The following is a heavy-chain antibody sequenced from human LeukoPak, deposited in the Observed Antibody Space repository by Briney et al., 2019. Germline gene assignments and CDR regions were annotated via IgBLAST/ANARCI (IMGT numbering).Heavy chain of an antibody. CDR2: ISWNSGSI. D-gene: IGHD3-10*01. CDR1: GFTLDGYA. CDR3: AKDRRATMDRGLHYGMDV. Sequence: PGGSLRLSCAASGFTLDGYAMHWVRQAPGKGLEWVSGISWNSGSIDYADSVKGRFTISRDNAKNSLYLQMNSLRAEDTALYYCAKDRRATMDRGLHYGMDVWGQGTTVTVSS. V-gene: IGHV3-9*01. J-gene: IGHJ6*02.